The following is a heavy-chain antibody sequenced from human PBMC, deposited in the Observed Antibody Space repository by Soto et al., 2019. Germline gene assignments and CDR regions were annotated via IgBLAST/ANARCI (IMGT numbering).Heavy chain of an antibody. CDR3: ARGERKVNWRPYFDT. D-gene: IGHD1-26*01. CDR2: IYSTGSS. J-gene: IGHJ5*02. V-gene: IGHV4-59*01. Sequence: PSETLSLTCTVSGDSLSLYYWSWIRLSPGKGLEWIGYIYSTGSSSQNPSLRDRVAVSADASKNQFYLTLSSMTAADTAVYYCARGERKVNWRPYFDTWGQGIQVTVSS. CDR1: GDSLSLYY.